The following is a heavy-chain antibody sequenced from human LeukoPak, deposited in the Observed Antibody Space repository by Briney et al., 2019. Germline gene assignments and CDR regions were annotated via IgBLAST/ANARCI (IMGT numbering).Heavy chain of an antibody. J-gene: IGHJ6*04. CDR1: GFTFSAYW. Sequence: GGSLRLSCEASGFTFSAYWMSWVRQAPGKELEWVSYISSSGSTIYYADSVKGRFTISRDNAKNSLYLQMNSLRAEDTAVYYCAELGITMIGGVWGKGTTVTISS. CDR3: AELGITMIGGV. D-gene: IGHD3-10*02. V-gene: IGHV3-48*04. CDR2: ISSSGSTI.